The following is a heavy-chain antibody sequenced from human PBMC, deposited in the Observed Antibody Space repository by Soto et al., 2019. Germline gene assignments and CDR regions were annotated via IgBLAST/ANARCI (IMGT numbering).Heavy chain of an antibody. J-gene: IGHJ5*02. CDR1: GGSIDSYY. D-gene: IGHD3-22*01. CDR3: ARLGGYYQSLDT. CDR2: VYYTGTT. V-gene: IGHV4-59*08. Sequence: ASETLSLTCTVSGGSIDSYYWTWIRQPPGKGLEWIGYVYYTGTTTNSPSLKSRVTISVDTSMNQISLKLSSVTAADTAFYYCARLGGYYQSLDTWGQGTLVTVS.